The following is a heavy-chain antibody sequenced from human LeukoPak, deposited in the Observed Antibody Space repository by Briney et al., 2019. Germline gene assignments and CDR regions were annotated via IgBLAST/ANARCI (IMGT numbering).Heavy chain of an antibody. CDR3: ARDVAAAASHVDY. CDR1: GFTFSSYS. D-gene: IGHD2-15*01. Sequence: GGSLRLSCAASGFTFSSYSMNWVRQAPGKGLEWVSSISSSSSYIYYADSVKGRFTISRDNAKNSLYLQMNSLRAEDTAVYYCARDVAAAASHVDYWGQGTLVTVSS. CDR2: ISSSSSYI. J-gene: IGHJ4*02. V-gene: IGHV3-21*01.